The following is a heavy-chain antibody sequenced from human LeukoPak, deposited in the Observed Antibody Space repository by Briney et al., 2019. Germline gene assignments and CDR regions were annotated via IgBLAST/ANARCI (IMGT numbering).Heavy chain of an antibody. J-gene: IGHJ5*02. V-gene: IGHV1-18*01. D-gene: IGHD2-21*02. CDR3: ARVRVRGDYWFDP. CDR1: GYTFTSYG. CDR2: ISAYNGNT. Sequence: ASVKVSCKASGYTFTSYGISWVRRAPGQGLEWMRWISAYNGNTNYAQKLQGRVTMTTDTSTSTAYMELRSLRSEDTAVYYCARVRVRGDYWFDPWGQGTLVTVSS.